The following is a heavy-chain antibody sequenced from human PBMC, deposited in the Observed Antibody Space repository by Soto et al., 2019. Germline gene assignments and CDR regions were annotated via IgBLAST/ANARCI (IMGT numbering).Heavy chain of an antibody. V-gene: IGHV3-15*07. Sequence: PGGSLRLSCAASGFTFSNAWMNWVRQAPGKGLEWVGRIKSKTDGGTTDYAAPVKGRFTISRDDSKNTLYLQMNSLKTEDTAVYYCTTRGSSSWDFYYYYYGMDVWGQGTTVTVSS. D-gene: IGHD6-13*01. J-gene: IGHJ6*02. CDR3: TTRGSSSWDFYYYYYGMDV. CDR1: GFTFSNAW. CDR2: IKSKTDGGTT.